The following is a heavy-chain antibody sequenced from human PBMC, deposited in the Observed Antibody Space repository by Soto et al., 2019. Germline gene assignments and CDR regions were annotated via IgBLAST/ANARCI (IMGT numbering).Heavy chain of an antibody. Sequence: GESLQMSCDGSGYSFTNYCIALVLQMPGKGLEYMGIIYPSDSTTGYSPSFQGQVTISADKSISTAYLQWNSLKASDTAMYYCARHGFYGDYSSNYFDPWGQGTLVTVSS. V-gene: IGHV5-51*01. CDR2: IYPSDSTT. J-gene: IGHJ5*02. D-gene: IGHD4-17*01. CDR1: GYSFTNYC. CDR3: ARHGFYGDYSSNYFDP.